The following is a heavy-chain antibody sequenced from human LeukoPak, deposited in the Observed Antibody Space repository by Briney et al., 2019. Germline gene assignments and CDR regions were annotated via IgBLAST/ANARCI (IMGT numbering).Heavy chain of an antibody. Sequence: GGSLRLSCAASGFTFSSYSMNWVRQAPGKGLEWVSYISSSSSTIYYADSVKGRFTLSRDNAKNSLYLQMNSLRAEDTAVYYCARDRRHILQLAPFDYWGQGTLVTVSS. J-gene: IGHJ4*02. CDR2: ISSSSSTI. CDR1: GFTFSSYS. V-gene: IGHV3-48*01. D-gene: IGHD2-2*01. CDR3: ARDRRHILQLAPFDY.